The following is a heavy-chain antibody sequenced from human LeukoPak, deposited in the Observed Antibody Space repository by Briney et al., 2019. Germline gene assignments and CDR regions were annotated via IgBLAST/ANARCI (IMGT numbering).Heavy chain of an antibody. Sequence: GASVKVSCKASVYTFTGYYMHWVRQAPGQGLEWMGWINPNSGGINYAQKFQGRVTMTRDTSISTAYMELSRLRSDDTAVYYCARDPLQWLVQYYFDYWGQGTLVTVSS. CDR1: VYTFTGYY. J-gene: IGHJ4*02. CDR2: INPNSGGI. V-gene: IGHV1-2*02. D-gene: IGHD6-19*01. CDR3: ARDPLQWLVQYYFDY.